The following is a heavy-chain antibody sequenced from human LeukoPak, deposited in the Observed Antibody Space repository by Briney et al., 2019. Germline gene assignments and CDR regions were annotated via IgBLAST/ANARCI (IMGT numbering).Heavy chain of an antibody. Sequence: SETLSLTCAVYGGSFSGYYWSWIRQPPGKGLEWIGEINHSGSTNYNPSLTSRVTISVDTSKNQFSLKLSSVTAADTAVYYCARGIIGYSSSWYSGGSYFDYWGQGTLVTVSS. V-gene: IGHV4-34*01. J-gene: IGHJ4*02. CDR1: GGSFSGYY. CDR3: ARGIIGYSSSWYSGGSYFDY. D-gene: IGHD6-13*01. CDR2: INHSGST.